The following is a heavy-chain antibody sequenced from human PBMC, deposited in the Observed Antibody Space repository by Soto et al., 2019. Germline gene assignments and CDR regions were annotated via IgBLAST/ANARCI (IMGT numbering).Heavy chain of an antibody. CDR2: ISSSSSYI. V-gene: IGHV3-21*01. D-gene: IGHD3-10*01. CDR3: ARAMVRGVIIHGYYYGMDV. Sequence: PGGSLRLSCAASGFTFSSYSMNWVRQAPGKGLEWVSSISSSSSYIYYADSVKGRFTISRDSAKNSLYLQMNSLRAEDTAVYYCARAMVRGVIIHGYYYGMDVWGQGTRVTVSS. J-gene: IGHJ6*02. CDR1: GFTFSSYS.